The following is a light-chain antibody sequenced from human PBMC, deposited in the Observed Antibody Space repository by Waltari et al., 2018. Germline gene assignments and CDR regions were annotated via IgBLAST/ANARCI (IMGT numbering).Light chain of an antibody. CDR3: QLRSNWKEGFT. CDR1: QSVSSY. CDR2: DAS. V-gene: IGKV3-11*01. J-gene: IGKJ3*01. Sequence: EIVLTQSPATLSLSPGERATLPCRASQSVSSYLAWYQQKPGQAPRLLTYDASNRATGIPARFSGSGSGTDFTLTISSLEPEDFAVYYCQLRSNWKEGFTFGPGTKVDI.